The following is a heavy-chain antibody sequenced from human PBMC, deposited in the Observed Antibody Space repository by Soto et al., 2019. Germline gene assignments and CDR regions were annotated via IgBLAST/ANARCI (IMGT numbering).Heavy chain of an antibody. V-gene: IGHV4-31*03. Sequence: NPSETLSLTCTVSGGSISSGGYYWSWIRQHPGKGLEWIGYIYYSGSTYYNPSLKSRVTISVDTSKNQFSLKLSSVTAADTAVYYCARDVWRFEVITRYYYGMDVWRQGTTVTVSS. J-gene: IGHJ6*02. CDR3: ARDVWRFEVITRYYYGMDV. CDR1: GGSISSGGYY. CDR2: IYYSGST. D-gene: IGHD3-22*01.